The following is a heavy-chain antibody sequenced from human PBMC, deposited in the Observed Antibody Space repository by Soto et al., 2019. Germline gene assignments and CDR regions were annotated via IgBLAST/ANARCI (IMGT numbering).Heavy chain of an antibody. J-gene: IGHJ3*02. Sequence: GGSLRLSCAASGFTFSSYWMSWVRQAPGKGLEWVANIKQDGSEKYYVDSVKGRFTISRDNAKNSLYLQMNSLRAEDTAVYYCASHSPIAAFPEDAFDIWGQGTMVTVSS. CDR1: GFTFSSYW. CDR2: IKQDGSEK. D-gene: IGHD6-6*01. CDR3: ASHSPIAAFPEDAFDI. V-gene: IGHV3-7*01.